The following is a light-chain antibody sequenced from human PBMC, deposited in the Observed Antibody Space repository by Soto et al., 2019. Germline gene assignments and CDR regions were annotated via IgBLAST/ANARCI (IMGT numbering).Light chain of an antibody. CDR2: DAS. Sequence: DIVWTHSPGTLSLSPLERATLSFRAIQSVSNNYLAWYQQKPGQAPRLLIYDASNRATGIPARFSGSGSGTDFTLTISSLEPEDFAVYYCQQRSNWPPWTFGQGTKVDIK. CDR3: QQRSNWPPWT. V-gene: IGKV3-11*01. J-gene: IGKJ1*01. CDR1: QSVSNNY.